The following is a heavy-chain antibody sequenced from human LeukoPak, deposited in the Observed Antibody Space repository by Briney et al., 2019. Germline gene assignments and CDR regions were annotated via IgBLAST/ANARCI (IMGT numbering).Heavy chain of an antibody. Sequence: SETLSLTCGVYGGSFSGYWGWIRRPPGKGLEWIGSIYYSGSTYYNPSLKSRVTISVDTSKNQFSLKLSSVTAADTAVYYCARAGYSYGFSFDYWGQGALVTVSS. CDR2: IYYSGST. CDR3: ARAGYSYGFSFDY. D-gene: IGHD5-18*01. J-gene: IGHJ4*02. CDR1: GGSFSGY. V-gene: IGHV4-39*07.